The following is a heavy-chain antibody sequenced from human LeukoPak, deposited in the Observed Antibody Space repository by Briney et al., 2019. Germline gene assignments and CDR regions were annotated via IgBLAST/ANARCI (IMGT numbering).Heavy chain of an antibody. Sequence: SETLSLTCTASGGSISSYYWSWIRQPPGKGLEWFGYIYYSGSTNYNPSLKSRVTTSVDTSKNQFSLKLSSVTAADTAVYYCATLMDIVVVPAATLAFDIWGQGTMVTVSS. CDR1: GGSISSYY. V-gene: IGHV4-59*01. CDR3: ATLMDIVVVPAATLAFDI. D-gene: IGHD2-2*03. J-gene: IGHJ3*02. CDR2: IYYSGST.